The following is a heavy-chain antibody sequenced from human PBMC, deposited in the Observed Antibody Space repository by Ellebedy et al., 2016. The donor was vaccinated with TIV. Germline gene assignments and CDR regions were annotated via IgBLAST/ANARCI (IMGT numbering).Heavy chain of an antibody. Sequence: GGSLRLSXAASGFTFDDYAMHWVRQAPGKGLEWVSGISWNSGSIGYADSVKGRFTISRDNAKNSLYLQMNSLRAEDTALYYCAKDMSAAAGSRFDYWGQGTLVTVSS. J-gene: IGHJ4*02. CDR3: AKDMSAAAGSRFDY. D-gene: IGHD6-13*01. V-gene: IGHV3-9*01. CDR1: GFTFDDYA. CDR2: ISWNSGSI.